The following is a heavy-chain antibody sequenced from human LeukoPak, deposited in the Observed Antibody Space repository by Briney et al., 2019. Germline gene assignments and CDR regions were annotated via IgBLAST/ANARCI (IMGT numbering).Heavy chain of an antibody. CDR2: ISAYNGNT. J-gene: IGHJ5*02. D-gene: IGHD2-15*01. CDR1: GYTFTSYG. Sequence: GASVKVSCKASGYTFTSYGISWVRQAPGQGLEWMGWISAYNGNTNYAQKLQGRVTMTTDTSTSTAYMQPRSLRSDHTAVYYFAGDLFVVVVAATGGWFDPGGGGTLVSVSS. CDR3: AGDLFVVVVAATGGWFDP. V-gene: IGHV1-18*01.